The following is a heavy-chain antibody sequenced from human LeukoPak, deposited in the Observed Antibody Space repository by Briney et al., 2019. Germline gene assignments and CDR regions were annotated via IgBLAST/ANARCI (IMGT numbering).Heavy chain of an antibody. V-gene: IGHV4-59*01. J-gene: IGHJ5*02. CDR3: ARAVRGTRFDP. Sequence: SEALSPTCTVSGASISNYYWNWIRQPPAKELEWIGSIYYSGSTNYNLSLKSQVTVSLDTSKNQLSLKLSSVTAADTAVYYCARAVRGTRFDPWGQGTLVTVSS. CDR1: GASISNYY. CDR2: IYYSGST. D-gene: IGHD3-10*01.